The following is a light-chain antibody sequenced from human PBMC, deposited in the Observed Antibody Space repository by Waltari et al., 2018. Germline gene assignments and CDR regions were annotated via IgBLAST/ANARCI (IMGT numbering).Light chain of an antibody. CDR1: QSVGLKS. CDR2: GAS. Sequence: EIVLTQSPGTLSLSPGEKVTLSCRASQSVGLKSLAWYQQKPGQGPRLLIYGASIRATGIPDRFSGSGSVTDFSLSISGVEPEDFAVYYCHHYGSSPFTFGQGTNLEI. CDR3: HHYGSSPFT. J-gene: IGKJ2*01. V-gene: IGKV3-20*01.